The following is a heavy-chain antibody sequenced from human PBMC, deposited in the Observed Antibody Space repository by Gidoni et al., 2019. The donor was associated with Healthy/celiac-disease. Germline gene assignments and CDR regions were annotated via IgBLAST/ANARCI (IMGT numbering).Heavy chain of an antibody. CDR1: GYTFPGYG. V-gene: IGHV1-18*01. Sequence: QVQLVQSGAEVKKPGASVNVSCKASGYTFPGYGISGVRQAPGQGLEWMGWISAYNGNTNYAQKLQGRVTMTTDTSTSTAYMELRSLRSDDTAVYYCARDRGLTIFGVVTDYYYYYGMDVWGQGTTVTVSS. CDR2: ISAYNGNT. J-gene: IGHJ6*02. D-gene: IGHD3-3*01. CDR3: ARDRGLTIFGVVTDYYYYYGMDV.